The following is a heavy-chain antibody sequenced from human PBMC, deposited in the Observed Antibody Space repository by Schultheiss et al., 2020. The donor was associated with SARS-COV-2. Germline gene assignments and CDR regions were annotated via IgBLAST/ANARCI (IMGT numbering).Heavy chain of an antibody. J-gene: IGHJ4*02. D-gene: IGHD5-18*01. CDR3: AREGDTAMATFDY. V-gene: IGHV1-69*06. CDR2: IIPIFGTA. Sequence: SVKVSCKASGGTFSSYAISWVRQAPGQGLEWMGGIIPIFGTANYAQKFQGRVTITADKSTSTAYMELSSLRSEDTAVYYCAREGDTAMATFDYWGQGTLVTVSS. CDR1: GGTFSSYA.